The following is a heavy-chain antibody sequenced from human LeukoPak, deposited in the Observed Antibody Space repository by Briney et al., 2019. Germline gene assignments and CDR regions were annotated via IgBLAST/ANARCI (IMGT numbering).Heavy chain of an antibody. D-gene: IGHD1-26*01. CDR1: EFTFSSSW. J-gene: IGHJ4*02. V-gene: IGHV3-7*03. CDR2: IKQDESEK. CDR3: ATYSGAHHKTFDD. Sequence: GGSLRLSCAASEFTFSSSWMSWVRQAPGKGLEWVANIKQDESEKDYVDSVKGRFTISRDNAKNSLYLQMSSLRAEDTAVYYCATYSGAHHKTFDDWGQGILVTVSS.